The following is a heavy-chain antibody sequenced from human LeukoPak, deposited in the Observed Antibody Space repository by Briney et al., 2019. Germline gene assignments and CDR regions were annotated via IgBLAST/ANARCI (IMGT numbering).Heavy chain of an antibody. CDR3: ARDYGDYVGPVAFDI. CDR1: GFTFDDYG. J-gene: IGHJ3*02. CDR2: INWNGGST. V-gene: IGHV3-20*04. D-gene: IGHD4-17*01. Sequence: RPGGSLRLSCAASGFTFDDYGMSWVRQAPGKGLEWVSGINWNGGSTGYADSVKGRFTISRDNAKNSLYLQMNSLRAEDTALYYCARDYGDYVGPVAFDIWGQGTMVTVSS.